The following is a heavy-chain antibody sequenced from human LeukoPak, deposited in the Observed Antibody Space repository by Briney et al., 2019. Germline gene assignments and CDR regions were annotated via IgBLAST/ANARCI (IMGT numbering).Heavy chain of an antibody. CDR1: GFNVNNYY. D-gene: IGHD3-9*01. CDR2: MQNGGST. CDR3: ARGGPTYNILTGYSSLDA. V-gene: IGHV3-66*01. Sequence: GGSLRLSCAASGFNVNNYYMSWVRQSPGKGLEWFSVMQNGGSTYYADSVKGRFTISRDNSKNTLYLQVTGLRVDDTAMYYCARGGPTYNILTGYSSLDAWGQGTLVTVSS. J-gene: IGHJ5*02.